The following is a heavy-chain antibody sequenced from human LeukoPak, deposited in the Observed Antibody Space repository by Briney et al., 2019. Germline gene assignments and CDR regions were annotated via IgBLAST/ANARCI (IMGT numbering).Heavy chain of an antibody. CDR2: IYTSGST. CDR3: ARGYSLWFGELTSWFDP. D-gene: IGHD3-10*01. Sequence: SETLSLTCTVSGGSISSYYWSWIRQPAGKGLEWIGRIYTSGSTNYNPSLKSRVTMSVDTSKNQFSLKLSSVTAADTAVYYCARGYSLWFGELTSWFDPWGQGTLVTVSS. CDR1: GGSISSYY. J-gene: IGHJ5*02. V-gene: IGHV4-4*07.